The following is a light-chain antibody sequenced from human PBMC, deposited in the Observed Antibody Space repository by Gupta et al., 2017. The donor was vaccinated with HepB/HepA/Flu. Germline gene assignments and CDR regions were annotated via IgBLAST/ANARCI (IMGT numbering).Light chain of an antibody. CDR2: GAS. Sequence: TQSPGTLSLSPGERATLSCRASQSVSSSYLAWYQQKPGQAPRLLIYGASSRATGIPDRFSGSGSGTDFTLTINRLEPEDFAVYYCQQEGSSPRTFGQGTKVEIK. CDR3: QQEGSSPRT. V-gene: IGKV3-20*01. CDR1: QSVSSSY. J-gene: IGKJ1*01.